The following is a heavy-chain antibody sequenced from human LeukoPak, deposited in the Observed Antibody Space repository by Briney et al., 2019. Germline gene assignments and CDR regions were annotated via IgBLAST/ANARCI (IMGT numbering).Heavy chain of an antibody. V-gene: IGHV4-34*01. Sequence: SETLSLTCTVSGGSFSGYYCTWIRQPPGKGLEWIGEINHSGSANYNPSLKSRVTISLDTSKNQFSLKLSSVTAADTAVYYCARGNSWFGELVFPYWGQGTLVTVSS. CDR3: ARGNSWFGELVFPY. CDR2: INHSGSA. D-gene: IGHD3-10*01. CDR1: GGSFSGYY. J-gene: IGHJ4*02.